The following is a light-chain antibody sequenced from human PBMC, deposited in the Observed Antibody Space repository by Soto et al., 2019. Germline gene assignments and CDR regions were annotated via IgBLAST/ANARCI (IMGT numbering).Light chain of an antibody. CDR2: DGF. CDR3: QQYKRDSLP. Sequence: DIQMTQSPSTLSASVGDRVTITCRASQSINNWLAWYQQKPGKAPKLLIYDGFSLESGVPLRFSGSGFGTEFTLTLSSLHPDDSATYYCQQYKRDSLPFGGGTKVEIK. CDR1: QSINNW. J-gene: IGKJ4*01. V-gene: IGKV1-5*01.